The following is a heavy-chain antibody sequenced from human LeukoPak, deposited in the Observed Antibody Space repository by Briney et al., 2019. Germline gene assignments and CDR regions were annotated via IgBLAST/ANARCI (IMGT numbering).Heavy chain of an antibody. CDR1: GFTFSSYA. D-gene: IGHD3-3*01. CDR3: AKDSTIFGVVIGNFDY. V-gene: IGHV3-30*18. J-gene: IGHJ4*02. CDR2: ISYDGSNK. Sequence: SGGSLRLSCAASGFTFSSYAMSWVRQAPGKGLEWVAVISYDGSNKYYADSVKGRFTISRDNSKNTLYLQMNSLRAEDTAVYYCAKDSTIFGVVIGNFDYWGQGTLVTVSS.